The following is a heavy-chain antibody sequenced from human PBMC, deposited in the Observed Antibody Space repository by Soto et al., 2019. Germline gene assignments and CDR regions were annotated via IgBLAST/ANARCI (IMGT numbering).Heavy chain of an antibody. Sequence: PGGSLRHPCATSGVGFTLGGHSMSRVRQAPRKGLEWVSTIISSGGSTYYADSVKGRFTISRDNPENTLYLQMSSLRVEDTALYYCARTRVIPAAAGAFDMDAWGEATTVTV. D-gene: IGHD6-13*01. V-gene: IGHV3-23*01. CDR2: IISSGGST. J-gene: IGHJ6*02. CDR3: ARTRVIPAAAGAFDMDA. CDR1: GVGFTLGGHS.